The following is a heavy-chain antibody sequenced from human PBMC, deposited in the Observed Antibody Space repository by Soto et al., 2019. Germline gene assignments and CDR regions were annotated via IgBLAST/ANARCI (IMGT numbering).Heavy chain of an antibody. CDR3: ARPPSRYCTNGVCYFDY. CDR2: INAGNGNT. V-gene: IGHV1-3*01. Sequence: QVQLVQSGAEVKKPGASVKVSCKASGYTFTSYAMHWVRQAPGQRLEWMGWINAGNGNTKYSQKIQGRVTITRDTSASTAYMELSSLRSEDTAVYYCARPPSRYCTNGVCYFDYWGQGALVTVSS. CDR1: GYTFTSYA. D-gene: IGHD2-8*01. J-gene: IGHJ4*02.